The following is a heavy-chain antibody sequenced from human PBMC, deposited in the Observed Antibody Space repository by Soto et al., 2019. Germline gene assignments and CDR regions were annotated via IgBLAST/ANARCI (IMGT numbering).Heavy chain of an antibody. CDR1: GGSVSSGSYY. D-gene: IGHD4-17*01. Sequence: QVQLQESGPGLVKPSETLSLTCTVSGGSVSSGSYYWSWIRQPPGKGLEWIGYIYYSGSTNYNPSRKMRVTISVDTSKNQFSLKLSSVTAADTAVYYCARVSTNNPSTVTTLDDWGQGTLVTVSS. CDR3: ARVSTNNPSTVTTLDD. CDR2: IYYSGST. V-gene: IGHV4-61*01. J-gene: IGHJ4*02.